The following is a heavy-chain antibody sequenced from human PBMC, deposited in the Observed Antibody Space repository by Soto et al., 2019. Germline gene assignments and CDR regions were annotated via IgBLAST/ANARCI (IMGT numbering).Heavy chain of an antibody. CDR3: AKAGCSGGTCYLYYFDY. Sequence: GGSLRLSCAASGFTFSNYAMSCVRQAPGKGLEWVSTISGRGGNTYYADSVKGRFTISRDNSRNTLYLQMDSLRVEDSAVYSCAKAGCSGGTCYLYYFDYWGQGALVTVSS. J-gene: IGHJ4*02. CDR2: ISGRGGNT. CDR1: GFTFSNYA. V-gene: IGHV3-23*01. D-gene: IGHD2-15*01.